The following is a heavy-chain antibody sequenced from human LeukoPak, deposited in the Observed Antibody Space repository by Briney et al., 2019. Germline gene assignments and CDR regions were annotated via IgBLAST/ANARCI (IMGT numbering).Heavy chain of an antibody. V-gene: IGHV3-74*01. CDR1: GFTFSKYW. CDR3: ATKQWLAPPPDS. D-gene: IGHD6-19*01. Sequence: TGGSLRLSCAASGFTFSKYWMLWVSPAPGKGLESVSRINTDGAVATYADSVKGRFTVSRDNADNTMFLQMNSVRDEDTAVYYCATKQWLAPPPDSWGQGTPVTVSS. J-gene: IGHJ4*02. CDR2: INTDGAVA.